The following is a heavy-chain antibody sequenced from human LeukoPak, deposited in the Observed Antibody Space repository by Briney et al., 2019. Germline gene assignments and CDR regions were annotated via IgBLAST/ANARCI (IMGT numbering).Heavy chain of an antibody. CDR3: ARSVVVAAYNWFDP. CDR2: ISNSGIT. Sequence: SETLSLTCTVSGGSISTYCWNWIRQPPGKGLEWIGYISNSGITTYNPSLKSRVTISVDSSKSQFSLKLNSVTAADTAVYYCARSVVVAAYNWFDPWGQGTLVTVSS. J-gene: IGHJ5*02. V-gene: IGHV4-59*01. CDR1: GGSISTYC. D-gene: IGHD2-15*01.